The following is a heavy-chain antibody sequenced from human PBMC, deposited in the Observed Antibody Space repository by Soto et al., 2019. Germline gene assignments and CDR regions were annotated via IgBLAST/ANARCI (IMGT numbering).Heavy chain of an antibody. CDR1: GGSINSGGYY. Sequence: QVHLQESGPGLVKPSQTLSLTCTVSGGSINSGGYYWSWIRQRPGKGLEWMGYIYHTGSTHYKPSLKSRLTMSVDTSNDQFSLKLTSVTAADTAVYYCARDRAKFYFDSIGWLDPWGQGTLVIVSS. J-gene: IGHJ5*02. CDR2: IYHTGST. V-gene: IGHV4-31*03. CDR3: ARDRAKFYFDSIGWLDP. D-gene: IGHD3-22*01.